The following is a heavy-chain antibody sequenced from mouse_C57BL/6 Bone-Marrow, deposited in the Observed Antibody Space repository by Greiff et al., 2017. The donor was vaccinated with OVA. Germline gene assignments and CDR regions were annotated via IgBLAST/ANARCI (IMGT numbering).Heavy chain of an antibody. Sequence: QVHVKQSGAELARPGASVKLSCKASGYTFTSYGISWVKQRTGQGLEWIGEIYPRSGNTYYNEKLKGKATLTADKSSSTAYMELRSLTSEDSAVYFCARRGWLLPYYFDYWGQGTTLTVSS. CDR1: GYTFTSYG. CDR2: IYPRSGNT. J-gene: IGHJ2*01. CDR3: ARRGWLLPYYFDY. V-gene: IGHV1-81*01. D-gene: IGHD2-3*01.